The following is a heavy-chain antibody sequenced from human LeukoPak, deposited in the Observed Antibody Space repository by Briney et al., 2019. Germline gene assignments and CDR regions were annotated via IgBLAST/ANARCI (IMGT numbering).Heavy chain of an antibody. J-gene: IGHJ4*02. V-gene: IGHV4-59*01. CDR3: ARDTSGYRRGSFDY. D-gene: IGHD3-22*01. Sequence: SETLSLTCTVSGGSINSYYWGWIRQPPGKGLEWIGYIYYSGSTNYNPSLKSRVTISLDTSNNQFSLKLSSVTAADTAVYYCARDTSGYRRGSFDYWGQGTLVTVSS. CDR1: GGSINSYY. CDR2: IYYSGST.